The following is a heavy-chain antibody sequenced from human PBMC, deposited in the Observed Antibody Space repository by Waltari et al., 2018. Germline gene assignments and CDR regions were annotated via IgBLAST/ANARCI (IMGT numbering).Heavy chain of an antibody. V-gene: IGHV4-34*01. Sequence: QVQLQQWGAGLLKPSETLSLTCAVYGGSFSGYYWSWIRQPPGKGLEWIGEINHSGSTNYNPSLNSRVTIAVDTSKNQFSLKLSSVTAADTAVYYCARQRQLAMYYYYYYMDVWGKGTTVTVSS. D-gene: IGHD6-6*01. CDR1: GGSFSGYY. J-gene: IGHJ6*03. CDR3: ARQRQLAMYYYYYYMDV. CDR2: INHSGST.